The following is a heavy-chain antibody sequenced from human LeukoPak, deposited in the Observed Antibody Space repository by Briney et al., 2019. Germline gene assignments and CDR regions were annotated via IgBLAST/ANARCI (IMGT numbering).Heavy chain of an antibody. Sequence: GTSLRLSCAASGFTFSNHGIHWVRQAPGKGLEWAAIIWHDGSNEYYADSVKGRFTISRDNSKNTVYLQMHSLRAEDTAVYYRVRDGGFSGYDYSLDYWGQGTLVTVSS. CDR2: IWHDGSNE. CDR1: GFTFSNHG. V-gene: IGHV3-33*01. J-gene: IGHJ4*02. CDR3: VRDGGFSGYDYSLDY. D-gene: IGHD5-12*01.